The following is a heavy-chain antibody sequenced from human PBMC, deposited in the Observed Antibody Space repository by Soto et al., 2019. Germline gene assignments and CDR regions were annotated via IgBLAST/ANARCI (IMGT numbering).Heavy chain of an antibody. CDR2: FSLSGTT. V-gene: IGHV4-4*07. CDR3: ARGMTPPGAPAWYYFDS. J-gene: IGHJ4*02. D-gene: IGHD2-8*02. Sequence: SETLSLTCTVSGASITGSFFWSWIRQPAGKGLEWVGRFSLSGTTNYNPSLRSRVTMSADVSKNQFSLRLTSVTAADTALYYCARGMTPPGAPAWYYFDSWGQGTLVTVSS. CDR1: GASITGSFF.